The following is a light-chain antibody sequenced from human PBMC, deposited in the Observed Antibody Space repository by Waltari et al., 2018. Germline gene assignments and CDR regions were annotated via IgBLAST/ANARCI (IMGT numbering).Light chain of an antibody. J-gene: IGKJ2*01. CDR2: GAS. CDR3: QQYGSSILYT. CDR1: QSLTKRY. Sequence: ALTQSPGTLSLSPGERVTLSCRASQSLTKRYLAWYQQKPGQAPRLLIYGASSRAAGIPDRFSGSGSGTDFTLTISGLEPDDSAVYYCQQYGSSILYTFGQGTKLEIK. V-gene: IGKV3-20*01.